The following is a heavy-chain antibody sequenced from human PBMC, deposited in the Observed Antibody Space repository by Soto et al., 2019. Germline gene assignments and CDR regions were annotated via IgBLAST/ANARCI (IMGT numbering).Heavy chain of an antibody. CDR2: IKQDGSEK. J-gene: IGHJ6*02. CDR3: AGDDYGYYFYYGMDV. Sequence: GGSLRLSCAASGFTFSSYWMSWVRQAPGKGLEWVANIKQDGSEKYYVDSVKGRFTISRDNAKNSLYLQMNSLRAEDTAVYYCAGDDYGYYFYYGMDVWGQGTTVTVSS. V-gene: IGHV3-7*01. D-gene: IGHD4-17*01. CDR1: GFTFSSYW.